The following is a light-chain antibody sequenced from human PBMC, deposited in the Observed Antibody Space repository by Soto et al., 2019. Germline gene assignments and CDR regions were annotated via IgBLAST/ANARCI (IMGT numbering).Light chain of an antibody. CDR2: GAS. CDR1: QSVSSN. Sequence: EIVMTQSPATLSVSPGERATLSCRASQSVSSNLAWYQQKPGQAPRLLIYGASTRATGIPARFSGSGSGTEFTLTISSLQSEDFAVYYCQQRSKWPITFGQGTRLEIK. V-gene: IGKV3-15*01. CDR3: QQRSKWPIT. J-gene: IGKJ5*01.